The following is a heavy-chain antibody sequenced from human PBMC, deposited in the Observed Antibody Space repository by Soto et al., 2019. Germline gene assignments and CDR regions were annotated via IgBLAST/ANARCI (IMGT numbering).Heavy chain of an antibody. CDR3: ARVHRGYNWNQFDY. V-gene: IGHV4-34*01. J-gene: IGHJ4*02. CDR1: GGSFSGYY. D-gene: IGHD1-20*01. CDR2: INHSGST. Sequence: QVQLQQSGAGLLKPSETLSLTCAVYGGSFSGYYWRWIRQPPGKGLEWIGEINHSGSTNYNPSLKSRVTISVDTSKNQFSLKLSSVTAADTAVYNCARVHRGYNWNQFDYWGQGTLVTVSS.